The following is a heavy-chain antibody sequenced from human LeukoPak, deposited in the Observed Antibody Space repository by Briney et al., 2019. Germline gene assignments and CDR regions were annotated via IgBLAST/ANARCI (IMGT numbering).Heavy chain of an antibody. CDR2: ISSAGVST. Sequence: GGSLRLSCAASGFTFNNFGMSWVRQAPGKGLEWVSAISSAGVSTYYADSMKGRFTISRDNSKNTLYLQMNSLRAEDTAVYYCTKSPISSALGGWFDPWGQGTLVTVSS. CDR1: GFTFNNFG. D-gene: IGHD6-13*01. J-gene: IGHJ5*02. CDR3: TKSPISSALGGWFDP. V-gene: IGHV3-23*01.